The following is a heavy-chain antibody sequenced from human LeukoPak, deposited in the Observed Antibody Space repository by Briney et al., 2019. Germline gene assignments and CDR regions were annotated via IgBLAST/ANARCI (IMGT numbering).Heavy chain of an antibody. CDR1: GFTFSSYA. J-gene: IGHJ4*02. CDR2: NSGSGGST. Sequence: GGSLRLSCAASGFTFSSYAMSWVRQAPGKGLEWVSANSGSGGSTYYADSVKGRFTISRDNSKNTLYLQMNSLRAEDTAVYYCAKSSYSSSWYGEDWGQGTLVTVSS. V-gene: IGHV3-23*01. D-gene: IGHD6-13*01. CDR3: AKSSYSSSWYGED.